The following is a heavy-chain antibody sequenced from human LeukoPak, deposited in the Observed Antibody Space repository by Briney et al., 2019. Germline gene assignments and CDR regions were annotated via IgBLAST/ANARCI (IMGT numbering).Heavy chain of an antibody. CDR3: AKDLSYGDTSYFYYYMDV. CDR1: GFIYSDFA. Sequence: GGSLRLSCAASGFIYSDFAMNWVRQAPGKGLEWVSVISGSGGSSFYADSVKGRFIISRDNSKNTLYLQMNSLRVEDTAQYYCAKDLSYGDTSYFYYYMDVWGKGTTVTVSS. D-gene: IGHD4-17*01. CDR2: ISGSGGSS. J-gene: IGHJ6*03. V-gene: IGHV3-23*01.